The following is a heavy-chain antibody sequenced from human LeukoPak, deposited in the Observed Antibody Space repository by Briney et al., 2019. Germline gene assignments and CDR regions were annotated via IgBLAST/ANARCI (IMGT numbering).Heavy chain of an antibody. CDR3: AKDLGEWLVHF. CDR2: ISGSGGST. Sequence: GGSLRLXCAASGFTFSSYAMSWVRRAPGKGLESVSAISGSGGSTYYADSVKGRFTISRDNSKNTLYLQMNSLRAEDTAVYYCAKDLGEWLVHFWGQGTLVTVSS. V-gene: IGHV3-23*01. J-gene: IGHJ4*02. D-gene: IGHD6-19*01. CDR1: GFTFSSYA.